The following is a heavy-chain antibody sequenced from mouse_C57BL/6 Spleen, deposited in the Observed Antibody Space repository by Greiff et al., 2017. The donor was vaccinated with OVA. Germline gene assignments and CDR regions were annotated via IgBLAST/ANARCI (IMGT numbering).Heavy chain of an antibody. CDR3: ARSLGPYWYFDV. CDR1: GYTFTDYY. J-gene: IGHJ1*03. CDR2: INPNNGGT. V-gene: IGHV1-26*01. Sequence: VQLQQSGPELVKPGASVKISCKASGYTFTDYYMNWVKQSHGKSLEWIGDINPNNGGTSYNQKFKGKATLTVDKSSSTAYMELRSLTSEDSAVYYCARSLGPYWYFDVWGTGTTVTVSS.